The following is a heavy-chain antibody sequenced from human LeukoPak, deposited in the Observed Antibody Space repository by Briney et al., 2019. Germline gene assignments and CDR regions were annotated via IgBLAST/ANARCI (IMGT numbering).Heavy chain of an antibody. V-gene: IGHV3-30*02. CDR3: AKAIRNYYYMAV. CDR2: IRYDGSNK. J-gene: IGHJ6*03. CDR1: GFTFSSYG. Sequence: PGGSLRLSCAASGFTFSSYGMHWVRQAPGKGLEWVAFIRYDGSNKYYADSVKGRFTISRDNSKNTLYLQMNSLRAEDTAVYYCAKAIRNYYYMAVWGKGTTVTVSS.